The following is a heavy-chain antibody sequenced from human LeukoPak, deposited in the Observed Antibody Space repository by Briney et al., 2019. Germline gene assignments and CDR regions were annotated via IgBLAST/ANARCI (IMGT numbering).Heavy chain of an antibody. CDR3: ARGLEQWLVRGWFDP. Sequence: SETLSLTCVVSGGSISSFNWWNWVRQPPGKGLEWIGEIHHSGNTNYNPSLKSRLTISIDKSKNQFSLRLSSVTAADTAVYYCARGLEQWLVRGWFDPWGQGTLVTVSS. V-gene: IGHV4/OR15-8*02. CDR2: IHHSGNT. D-gene: IGHD6-19*01. J-gene: IGHJ5*02. CDR1: GGSISSFNW.